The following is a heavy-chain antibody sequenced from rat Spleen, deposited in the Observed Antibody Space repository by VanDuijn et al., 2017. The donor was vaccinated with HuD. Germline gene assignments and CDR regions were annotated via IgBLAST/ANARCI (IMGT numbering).Heavy chain of an antibody. V-gene: IGHV5-31*01. CDR2: ITNTGGNI. CDR3: ARGYYGSNPDNWFAY. D-gene: IGHD1-7*01. Sequence: EVQLVESGGGLVQPGRSLKLSCVASGFTFNNYWMTWIRQAPGKGLEWVASITNTGGNIYYPDSVKGRFTISRDNAQNTLYLQMDSLRSEDSATYYCARGYYGSNPDNWFAYWGQGTLVTVSS. CDR1: GFTFNNYW. J-gene: IGHJ3*01.